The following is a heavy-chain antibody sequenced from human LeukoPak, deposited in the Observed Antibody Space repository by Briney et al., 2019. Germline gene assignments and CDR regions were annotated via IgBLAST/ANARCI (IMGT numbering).Heavy chain of an antibody. V-gene: IGHV3-30*03. CDR3: ARGRGDGRKLTGQDDY. Sequence: GRSLRLSCAASGFTFSSYGMHWVRQAPGKGLEWVAVISYDGSNKYYADSVKGRFTISRDNSKNTLYLQMNSLRAEDTAVYYCARGRGDGRKLTGQDDYWGQGTLVTVSS. D-gene: IGHD3-10*01. CDR1: GFTFSSYG. CDR2: ISYDGSNK. J-gene: IGHJ4*02.